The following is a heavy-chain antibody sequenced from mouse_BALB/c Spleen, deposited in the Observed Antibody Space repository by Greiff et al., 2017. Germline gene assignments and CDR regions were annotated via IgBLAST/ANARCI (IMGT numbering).Heavy chain of an antibody. CDR1: GFTFSSYT. V-gene: IGHV5-12-2*01. Sequence: EVQLQESGGGLVQPGGSLKLSCAASGFTFSSYTMSWVRQTPEKRLEWVAYISNGGGSTYYPDTVKGRFTISRDNAKNTLYLQMSSLKSEDTAMYYCARQHDGAMDCWGQGTSVTVSS. CDR3: ARQHDGAMDC. CDR2: ISNGGGST. J-gene: IGHJ4*01. D-gene: IGHD2-12*01.